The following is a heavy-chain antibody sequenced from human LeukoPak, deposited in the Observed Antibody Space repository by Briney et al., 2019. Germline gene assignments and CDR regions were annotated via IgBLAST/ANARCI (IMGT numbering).Heavy chain of an antibody. CDR1: GFTFRLYE. CDR2: ISSTGSTI. D-gene: IGHD5-18*01. J-gene: IGHJ4*02. CDR3: VRGYTYNSDYFDY. V-gene: IGHV3-48*03. Sequence: PGGSLGLSCAASGFTFRLYEMNWVRQAPGKGLEWVSYISSTGSTIYYADSVKGRFTISRDNAKNSLDVQMNSLRAEDTAVYYCVRGYTYNSDYFDYWGQGALVTVSS.